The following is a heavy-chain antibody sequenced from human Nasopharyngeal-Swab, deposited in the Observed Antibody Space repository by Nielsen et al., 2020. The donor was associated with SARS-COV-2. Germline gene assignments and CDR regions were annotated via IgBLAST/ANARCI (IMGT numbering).Heavy chain of an antibody. V-gene: IGHV3-48*03. CDR1: GFTFSSYE. D-gene: IGHD6-13*01. CDR3: ARGGIAAAADYYYGMDV. Sequence: GGSLRLSCAASGFTFSSYEMNWARQAPGKGLEWVSYISSSGSTIYYADSVKGRFTISRDNAKNSLYLQMNSLRAEDTAVYYCARGGIAAAADYYYGMDVWGQGTTVTVSS. CDR2: ISSSGSTI. J-gene: IGHJ6*02.